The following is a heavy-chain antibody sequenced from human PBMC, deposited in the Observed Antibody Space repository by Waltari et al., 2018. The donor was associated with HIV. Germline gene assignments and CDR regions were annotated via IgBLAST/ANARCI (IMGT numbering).Heavy chain of an antibody. D-gene: IGHD3-10*01. CDR1: GYSFASYW. Sequence: EVPLVQSGAEVKKPGEYLKIACKGSGYSFASYWIAWLRQMPGKGLEWMGIIYPGDSDTKYSPSFQGQVTISADKSITTAYLQWRSLEASDSAIYYCARLGSYGSGSRPFFFDYWGQGTLVTVSS. CDR2: IYPGDSDT. CDR3: ARLGSYGSGSRPFFFDY. J-gene: IGHJ4*02. V-gene: IGHV5-51*03.